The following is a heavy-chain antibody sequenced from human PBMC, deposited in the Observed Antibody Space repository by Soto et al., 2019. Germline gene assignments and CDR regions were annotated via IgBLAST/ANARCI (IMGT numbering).Heavy chain of an antibody. J-gene: IGHJ4*02. CDR2: INGRGDET. CDR3: ARAYNELARRDQFKF. D-gene: IGHD1-20*01. CDR1: GFTFSDSA. V-gene: IGHV3-23*01. Sequence: PGRSRRFSCAASGFTFSDSAMTWAPQAPGKELEWRSSINGRGDETFSMDSVKGRFTISRDNAKNTLYLHMSSLRADDTATYFCARAYNELARRDQFKFWGLGTLVTVSS.